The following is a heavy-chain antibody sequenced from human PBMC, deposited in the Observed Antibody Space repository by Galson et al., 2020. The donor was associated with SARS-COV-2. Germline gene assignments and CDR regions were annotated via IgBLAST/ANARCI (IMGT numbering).Heavy chain of an antibody. CDR1: GGSVSRYH. CDR2: VYNSGYS. D-gene: IGHD5-12*01. V-gene: IGHV4-59*02. J-gene: IGHJ6*03. Sequence: SETLSLTCSVSGGSVSRYHWNWIRQSPGKGLEWIGYVYNSGYSNYSPSLKSRVTISVDTSKNQFSLKLSSVTAADTAVYFCARGYSGYDSSGGTDFYYFY. CDR3: ARGYSGYDSSGGTDFYYFY.